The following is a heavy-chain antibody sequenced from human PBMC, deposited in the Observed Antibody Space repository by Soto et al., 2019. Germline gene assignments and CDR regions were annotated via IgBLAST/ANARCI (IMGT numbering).Heavy chain of an antibody. CDR2: IYYSGST. CDR1: VGSVSSSSYY. J-gene: IGHJ6*02. Sequence: SETLSLTCTVSVGSVSSSSYYWGWIRQPPGKGLEWIGSIYYSGSTYYNPSLKSRVTISVDTSKNQFSLKLSSVTAADTAVYYCARVSGSYYYGMDVWGQGTTVTISS. D-gene: IGHD1-26*01. CDR3: ARVSGSYYYGMDV. V-gene: IGHV4-39*07.